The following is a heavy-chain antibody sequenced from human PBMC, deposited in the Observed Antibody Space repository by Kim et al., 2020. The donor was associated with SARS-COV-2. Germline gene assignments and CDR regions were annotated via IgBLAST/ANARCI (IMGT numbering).Heavy chain of an antibody. CDR1: GGSISSYY. V-gene: IGHV4-59*13. Sequence: SETLSLTCTVSGGSISSYYWSWIRQPPGKGLEWIGYIYSSGSTNYNPSLKSRVTISVDTSKNQFSLKLSSVTAADTAVYYCARVAYSGYDWSVLTTYPYYGMDDWGQGTTVTVSS. CDR3: ARVAYSGYDWSVLTTYPYYGMDD. D-gene: IGHD5-12*01. CDR2: IYSSGST. J-gene: IGHJ6*02.